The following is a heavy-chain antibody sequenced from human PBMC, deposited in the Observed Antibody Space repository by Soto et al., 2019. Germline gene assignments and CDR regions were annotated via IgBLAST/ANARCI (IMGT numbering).Heavy chain of an antibody. V-gene: IGHV3-33*01. CDR3: ARDGYGSGSYGMEV. Sequence: QVQLVESGGGVVQPGRSLRLSCAASGFTFSSYGMHWVRQAPGKGLEWVAVIWYDGSNKYYADSVKGRFTISRDNSKNTLYLQMNSLRAEDTAVYYCARDGYGSGSYGMEVWGQGTTVTVSS. CDR1: GFTFSSYG. J-gene: IGHJ6*02. D-gene: IGHD3-10*01. CDR2: IWYDGSNK.